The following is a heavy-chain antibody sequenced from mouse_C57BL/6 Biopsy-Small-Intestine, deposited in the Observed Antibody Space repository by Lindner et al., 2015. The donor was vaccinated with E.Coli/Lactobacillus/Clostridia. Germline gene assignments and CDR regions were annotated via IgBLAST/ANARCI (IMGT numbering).Heavy chain of an antibody. CDR3: ARSLYGDGRYAMDY. CDR1: GYAFSSYW. J-gene: IGHJ4*01. V-gene: IGHV1-80*01. Sequence: VQLQESGPELVKPGASVKISCKASGYAFSSYWMNWVTQRPGKGLEWIGQIYPGDGDTNYNGKFKGKATLTADKSSSTAYMQLSSLTSEDSAVYFCARSLYGDGRYAMDYWGQGTSVTVSS. D-gene: IGHD2-13*01. CDR2: IYPGDGDT.